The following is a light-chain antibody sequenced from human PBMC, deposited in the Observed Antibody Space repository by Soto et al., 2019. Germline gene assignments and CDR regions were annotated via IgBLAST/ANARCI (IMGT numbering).Light chain of an antibody. Sequence: EIVLTQSPGTLSLSPGERATLSCRASQSVSTTYLTWYQQKPGQAPRLLVYGPSSRATGVPDRFSGSGSGSDFTLTISRLEPEDFAVYYCQQYGSSPLFTLGPGTRVDFK. J-gene: IGKJ3*01. CDR2: GPS. CDR1: QSVSTTY. CDR3: QQYGSSPLFT. V-gene: IGKV3-20*01.